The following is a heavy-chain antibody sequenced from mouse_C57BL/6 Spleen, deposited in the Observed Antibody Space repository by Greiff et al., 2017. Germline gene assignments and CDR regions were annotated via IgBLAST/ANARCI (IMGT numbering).Heavy chain of an antibody. Sequence: QVQLQQSGPELVKPGASVKISCKASGYAFSSSGMNWVQQRPGKGLEWIGRIYPGDGDTNYNGKFKGKATLTADNSSSTAYMQRSSLTSEDSAFYFCARGVLRPYWYFDVWGTGTTVTVSS. J-gene: IGHJ1*03. D-gene: IGHD1-2*01. CDR3: ARGVLRPYWYFDV. CDR2: IYPGDGDT. CDR1: GYAFSSSG. V-gene: IGHV1-82*01.